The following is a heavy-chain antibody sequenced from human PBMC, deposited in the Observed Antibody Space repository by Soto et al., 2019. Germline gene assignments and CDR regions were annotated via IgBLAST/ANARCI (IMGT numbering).Heavy chain of an antibody. CDR3: ARHYDFWTEYLDY. CDR1: GASISSSY. CDR2: IYDTGST. V-gene: IGHV4-59*01. J-gene: IGHJ4*02. D-gene: IGHD3-3*01. Sequence: LETLSLTCTVSGASISSSYWSWIRQPPGKGLEWIGYIYDTGSTNYNPSLKSRVTISVGXXXXXFXLXLXXXTAAXPAVYYCARHYDFWTEYLDYWGQGTLVTVSS.